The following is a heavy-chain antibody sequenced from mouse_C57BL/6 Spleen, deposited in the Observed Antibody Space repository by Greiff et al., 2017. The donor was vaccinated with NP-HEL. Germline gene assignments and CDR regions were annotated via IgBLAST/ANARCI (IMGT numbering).Heavy chain of an antibody. J-gene: IGHJ1*03. CDR3: ARWLLLYWYFDV. V-gene: IGHV1-26*01. Sequence: VQLKDSGPELVKPGASVKISCKASGYTFTDYYMNWVKQSHGKSLEWIGDINPNNGGTSYNQKFKGKATLTVDKSSSTAYMELRSLTSEDSAVYYCARWLLLYWYFDVWGTGTTVTVSS. D-gene: IGHD2-3*01. CDR1: GYTFTDYY. CDR2: INPNNGGT.